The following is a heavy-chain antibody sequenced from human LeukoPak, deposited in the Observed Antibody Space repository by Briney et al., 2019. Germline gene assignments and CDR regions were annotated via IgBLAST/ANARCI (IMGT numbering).Heavy chain of an antibody. J-gene: IGHJ4*02. Sequence: SETLSLTCAVYGGSFSVYYWSWIRQPPGKGLEWIGEINHSGSTNYNPSLKSRVTISVDTSKNQFSLKLSSVTAADTAVYYCARAGNMGSGWHRDYWGQGTLVTVSS. D-gene: IGHD6-19*01. V-gene: IGHV4-34*01. CDR1: GGSFSVYY. CDR3: ARAGNMGSGWHRDY. CDR2: INHSGST.